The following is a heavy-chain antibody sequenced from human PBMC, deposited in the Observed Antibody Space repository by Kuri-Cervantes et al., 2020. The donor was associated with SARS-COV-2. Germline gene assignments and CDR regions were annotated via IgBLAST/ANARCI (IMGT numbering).Heavy chain of an antibody. CDR2: ISYDGINQ. CDR3: AGFPEWELLPFDI. V-gene: IGHV3-30*03. D-gene: IGHD1-26*01. CDR1: GFTFSTYG. J-gene: IGHJ3*02. Sequence: GGSLRLSCAASGFTFSTYGIHWVRQAPGKGLEWVALISYDGINQYYADSVKGRFTISRDNSKNTLSLQMNNLRPEDTGVYYCAGFPEWELLPFDIWGQGTMVTV.